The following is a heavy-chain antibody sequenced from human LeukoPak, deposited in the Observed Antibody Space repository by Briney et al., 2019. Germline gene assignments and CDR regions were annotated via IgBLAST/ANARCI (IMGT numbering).Heavy chain of an antibody. J-gene: IGHJ4*02. CDR2: IYTSGST. CDR1: GGSICSYY. D-gene: IGHD4-11*01. CDR3: ARHYSTVFDF. V-gene: IGHV4-4*09. Sequence: SETLSLTCTVSGGSICSYYWSWIRQPPGKGLEWIGYIYTSGSTNYNPSLKSRVTISVDTSKNQFSLKLSSVTAADTAVFYCARHYSTVFDFWGQGTLVTVSS.